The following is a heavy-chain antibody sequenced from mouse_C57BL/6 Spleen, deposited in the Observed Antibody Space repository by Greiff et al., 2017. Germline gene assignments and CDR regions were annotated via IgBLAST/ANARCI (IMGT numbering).Heavy chain of an antibody. CDR1: GYTFTDYY. V-gene: IGHV1-19*01. J-gene: IGHJ2*01. Sequence: VQLKQSGPVLVKPGASVKMSCKASGYTFTDYYMNWVKQSHGKSLEWIGVINPYNGGTSYNQKFKGKATLTVDKSSSTAYMELNSLTSEDSAVYYCARDGTGDYWGQGTTLTVSS. D-gene: IGHD4-1*01. CDR3: ARDGTGDY. CDR2: INPYNGGT.